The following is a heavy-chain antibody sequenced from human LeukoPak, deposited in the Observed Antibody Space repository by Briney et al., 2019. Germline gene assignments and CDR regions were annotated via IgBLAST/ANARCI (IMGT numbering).Heavy chain of an antibody. V-gene: IGHV1-69*05. J-gene: IGHJ5*02. D-gene: IGHD1-26*01. CDR2: IIPIFGTA. Sequence: WASVKVSCKASGGTFSSYAISWVRQAPGQGLEWMGVIIPIFGTANYAQKFQGRVTITTDESTSTAYMELSSLRSEDTAVYYCASREWELPPTGFDPWGQGTLVTVSS. CDR1: GGTFSSYA. CDR3: ASREWELPPTGFDP.